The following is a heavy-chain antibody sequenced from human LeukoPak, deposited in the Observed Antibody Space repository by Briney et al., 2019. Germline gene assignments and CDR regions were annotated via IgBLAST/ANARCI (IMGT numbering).Heavy chain of an antibody. D-gene: IGHD6-19*01. J-gene: IGHJ5*02. CDR1: AGSISLYNTYY. CDR3: ASSNSGSQYNWFDP. CDR2: IYYSGST. Sequence: KTSETLSLTCTVSAGSISLYNTYYWNWIRQSPGKGLEWIGYIYYSGSTSYNPSLKSRVTISVDTSKNQFSLKLSSVTAADTAVYYCASSNSGSQYNWFDPWGQGTLVTVSS. V-gene: IGHV4-59*12.